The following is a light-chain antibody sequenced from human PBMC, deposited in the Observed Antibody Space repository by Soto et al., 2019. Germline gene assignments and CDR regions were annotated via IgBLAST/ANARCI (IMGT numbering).Light chain of an antibody. Sequence: EIVITQSPATLSVSPVERATLSCRASQSVSSNLAWYQQKPGQAPRLLIYGASNRSTGIPDRFSGSGSGTDFTLTISRLEPEDFAVYYCQQYGSSGTFGQGTKVDIK. V-gene: IGKV3-20*01. CDR3: QQYGSSGT. J-gene: IGKJ1*01. CDR2: GAS. CDR1: QSVSSN.